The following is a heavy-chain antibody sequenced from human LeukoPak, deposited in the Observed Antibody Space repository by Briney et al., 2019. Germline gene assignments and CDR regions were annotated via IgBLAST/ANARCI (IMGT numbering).Heavy chain of an antibody. CDR3: AKGRCSGVGCDSFHS. J-gene: IGHJ4*02. V-gene: IGHV3-23*01. D-gene: IGHD2-15*01. CDR2: ISDDSSFT. CDR1: GLRFRSYA. Sequence: GGSLSLSCVASGLRFRSYAMNWVRQAPGKGLECISTISDDSSFTYYADSVKGRSAISRDDSKNTLYLQMNNLKVEDTAVYYCAKGRCSGVGCDSFHSWGQGALVTVSS.